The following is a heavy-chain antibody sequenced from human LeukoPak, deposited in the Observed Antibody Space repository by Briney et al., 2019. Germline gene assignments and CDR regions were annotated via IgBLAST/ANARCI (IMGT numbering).Heavy chain of an antibody. CDR2: IYYSGST. V-gene: IGHV4-59*12. Sequence: SETLSLTCTVSGGSISSYYWSWIRQPPGKGLEWIGYIYYSGSTNYNPSLKSRVTISVDTSKNQFSLKLSSVTAADTAVYYCARGFTMVRGVIGSNDYWGQGTLVTVSS. J-gene: IGHJ4*02. D-gene: IGHD3-10*01. CDR3: ARGFTMVRGVIGSNDY. CDR1: GGSISSYY.